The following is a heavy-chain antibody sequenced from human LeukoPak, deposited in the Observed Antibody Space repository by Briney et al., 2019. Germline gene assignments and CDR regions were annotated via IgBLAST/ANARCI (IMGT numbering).Heavy chain of an antibody. CDR3: ARALPNYLVGAIVY. CDR2: ISYDGSNK. V-gene: IGHV3-30-3*01. J-gene: IGHJ4*02. CDR1: RFTFSSYA. Sequence: GGSLRLSCAASRFTFSSYAMHWVRQAPGKGLEWVAVISYDGSNKYYADSVKGRFTISRDNSKNTLYLQMNSLRAEDTAVYYCARALPNYLVGAIVYWGQGTLVTVSS. D-gene: IGHD1-26*01.